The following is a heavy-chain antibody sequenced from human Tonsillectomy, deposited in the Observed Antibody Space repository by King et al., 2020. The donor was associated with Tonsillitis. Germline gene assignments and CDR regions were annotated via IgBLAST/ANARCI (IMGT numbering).Heavy chain of an antibody. V-gene: IGHV1-2*02. J-gene: IGHJ6*04. CDR1: GYPFSVYY. D-gene: IGHD2-2*01. Sequence: VQLVESGAEVKKPGASVKVSCIPSGYPFSVYYVHWVRQAPGQGLEWRGWINPKSGDTIYAQKFQDRVNLTREPTISTAYMELSRLRSDDTAVYYCARALYLLLPPGMDVWGKGTTVTVSS. CDR3: ARALYLLLPPGMDV. CDR2: INPKSGDT.